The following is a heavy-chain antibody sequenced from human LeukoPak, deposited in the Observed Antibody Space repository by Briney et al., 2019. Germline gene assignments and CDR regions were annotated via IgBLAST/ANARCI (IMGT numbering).Heavy chain of an antibody. V-gene: IGHV4-31*03. J-gene: IGHJ3*02. D-gene: IGHD3-22*01. CDR3: ARDKGAHYYDSSGYERHDAFDI. CDR2: IYYSGST. CDR1: SGSISSGGYY. Sequence: PSETLSLTCTVSSGSISSGGYYWSWIRQHPGKGLEWIGYIYYSGSTYYNPSLKSRVTISVDTSKNQFSLKLSSVTAADTAVYYCARDKGAHYYDSSGYERHDAFDIWGQGTMVTVSS.